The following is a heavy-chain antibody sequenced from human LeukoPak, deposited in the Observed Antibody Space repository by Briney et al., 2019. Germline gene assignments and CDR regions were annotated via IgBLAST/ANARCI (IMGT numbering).Heavy chain of an antibody. CDR2: IKSKTDGGTT. V-gene: IGHV3-15*01. CDR3: ARGFSY. J-gene: IGHJ4*02. Sequence: GGSLRLSCAASGFTFSNTWMSWVRQAPGKGLEWIGRIKSKTDGGTTDYAAPVKGRFTISRDDSENTLYLQMNSLRAEDTAVYYCARGFSYWGQGTLVTVSS. CDR1: GFTFSNTW.